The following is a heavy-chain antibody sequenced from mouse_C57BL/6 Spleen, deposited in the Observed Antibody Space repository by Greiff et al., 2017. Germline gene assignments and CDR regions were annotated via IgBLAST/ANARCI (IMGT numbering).Heavy chain of an antibody. CDR2: INPNYGTT. CDR1: GYSFTAYN. J-gene: IGHJ2*01. CDR3: AFYGNYGGFDY. V-gene: IGHV1-39*01. D-gene: IGHD2-1*01. Sequence: VQLQQSGPELVKPGDSVKISCKASGYSFTAYNMNWVKQSNGKSLEWIGVINPNYGTTSYNQKFKGKATLTVDQYSSTAYMQLNSLTSEDSAVYYCAFYGNYGGFDYWGQGTTLTVSS.